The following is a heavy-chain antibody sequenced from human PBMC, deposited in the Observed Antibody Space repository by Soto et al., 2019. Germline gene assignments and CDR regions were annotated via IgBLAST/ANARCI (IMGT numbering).Heavy chain of an antibody. D-gene: IGHD2-15*01. CDR3: AKDVGGDYGMDV. Sequence: QVQLVESGGGVVQPGRSLRLSCAASGFTFSSYGMHWVRQAPGKGLEWVAVISYDGSNKYYADSVKGRFTISRDNSKNTLYLQMNSLRAEDTAVYYCAKDVGGDYGMDVWGQGTTVTVSS. CDR2: ISYDGSNK. V-gene: IGHV3-30*18. J-gene: IGHJ6*02. CDR1: GFTFSSYG.